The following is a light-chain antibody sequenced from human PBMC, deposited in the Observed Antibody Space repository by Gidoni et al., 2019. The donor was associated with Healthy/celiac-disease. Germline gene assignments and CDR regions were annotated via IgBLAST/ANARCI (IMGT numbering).Light chain of an antibody. CDR2: GAS. CDR1: QSVSSN. V-gene: IGKV3-15*01. Sequence: ELVMTQSPATLSVSPGERATLSCRASQSVSSNLAWYQQKPGLAPRLLIYGASTRATCIPDGFSGSGSGTKFPLTISSLQSEDLAVYYCQQYNDWPLTFGGGTKVEIK. J-gene: IGKJ4*01. CDR3: QQYNDWPLT.